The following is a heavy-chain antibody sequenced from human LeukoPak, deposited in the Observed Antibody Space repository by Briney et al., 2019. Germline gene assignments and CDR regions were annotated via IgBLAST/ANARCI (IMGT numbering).Heavy chain of an antibody. CDR1: GGSISSGGYY. V-gene: IGHV4-31*11. CDR2: IYYSGST. D-gene: IGHD5-18*01. CDR3: AINGYSYGYYYYGMDV. J-gene: IGHJ6*02. Sequence: PSETLSLTCAVSGGSISSGGYYWSWIRQHPGKGLEWIGYIYYSGSTYYNPSLKSRVTISVDTSKNQFSLKLSSVTAADTAVYYCAINGYSYGYYYYGMDVWGQGTTVTVSS.